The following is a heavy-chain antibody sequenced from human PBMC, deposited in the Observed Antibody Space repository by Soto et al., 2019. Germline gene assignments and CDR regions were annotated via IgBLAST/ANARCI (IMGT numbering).Heavy chain of an antibody. CDR2: ISSSSSYI. V-gene: IGHV3-21*01. Sequence: PGGSLRLSCAASGFSFSSYSMNWVRQAPGEGLEWVSSISSSSSYIYYADSVKGRFTISRDNAKNSLSLQMNSLRAEDTAVYYCARALANRPTDYWGQGTLVTAPQ. CDR1: GFSFSSYS. J-gene: IGHJ4*02. D-gene: IGHD7-27*01. CDR3: ARALANRPTDY.